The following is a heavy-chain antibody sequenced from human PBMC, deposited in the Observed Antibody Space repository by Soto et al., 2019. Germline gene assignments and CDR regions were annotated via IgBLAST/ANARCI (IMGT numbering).Heavy chain of an antibody. J-gene: IGHJ6*03. Sequence: PSETLSLTCSVSGRSIRSYYWSWFRQPPGKGLEWIGYIYYSGSTNYNPSLKSRVTISVDTSKNQFSLKLSSVTAADTAVYYCARGAVVPAAIVYMDVWGKGTTVTVSS. CDR1: GRSIRSYY. D-gene: IGHD2-2*01. CDR3: ARGAVVPAAIVYMDV. CDR2: IYYSGST. V-gene: IGHV4-59*01.